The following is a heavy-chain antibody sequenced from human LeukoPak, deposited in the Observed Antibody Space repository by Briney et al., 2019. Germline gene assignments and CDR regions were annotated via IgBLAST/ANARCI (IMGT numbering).Heavy chain of an antibody. CDR3: AREQLGRDDY. V-gene: IGHV3-30-3*01. Sequence: GGSLRLSCAASGFPFSNFALHWVRQAPGKGLEWVAVISYDGGNKYYADSVKGRFTISRDNSKNTLYLQMNSLRAEDTAVYYCAREQLGRDDYWGQGTLVTVSS. CDR2: ISYDGGNK. D-gene: IGHD6-13*01. J-gene: IGHJ4*02. CDR1: GFPFSNFA.